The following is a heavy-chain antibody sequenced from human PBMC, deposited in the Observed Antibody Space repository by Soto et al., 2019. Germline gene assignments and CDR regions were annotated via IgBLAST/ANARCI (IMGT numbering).Heavy chain of an antibody. CDR3: ARPLGYCSGGSCYYYFDY. Sequence: SVTLYLNCTVSVACIKSSIYSWGWIRQPPGKGLEWIGSIYYSGSTYYNPSLKSRVTISVDTSKNQFSLKLSSVTAADTAVYYCARPLGYCSGGSCYYYFDYWGQGTLVIVS. V-gene: IGHV4-39*01. CDR1: VACIKSSIYS. D-gene: IGHD2-15*01. J-gene: IGHJ4*02. CDR2: IYYSGST.